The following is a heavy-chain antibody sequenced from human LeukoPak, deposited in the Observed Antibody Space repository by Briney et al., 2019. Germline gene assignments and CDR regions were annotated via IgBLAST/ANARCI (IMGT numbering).Heavy chain of an antibody. CDR1: GYTFTSYD. D-gene: IGHD3-10*01. CDR2: MNPNSGNT. Sequence: ASVKVSCKASGYTFTSYDINWVRQATGQGLEWMGWMNPNSGNTGYAQKFQGRVTMTRSTSISTAYMELSSLRSEDTAVYYCARWFGELSTGNWFDPWGQGTLVTVSS. CDR3: ARWFGELSTGNWFDP. J-gene: IGHJ5*02. V-gene: IGHV1-8*01.